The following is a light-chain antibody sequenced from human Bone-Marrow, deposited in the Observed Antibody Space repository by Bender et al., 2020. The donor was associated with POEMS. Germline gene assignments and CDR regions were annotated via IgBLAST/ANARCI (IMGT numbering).Light chain of an antibody. J-gene: IGLJ2*01. CDR2: GYN. CDR3: QSYDNSLSGVI. V-gene: IGLV1-40*01. Sequence: QSVLTQPPSVSGAPGQRVTISCTGSSSNTGSGYDINWYQHLPGTAPKLLIYGYNNRSSGVPARFSASKSGTSASLAITGLQADDEADYYCQSYDNSLSGVIFGGGTKLTVL. CDR1: SSNTGSGYD.